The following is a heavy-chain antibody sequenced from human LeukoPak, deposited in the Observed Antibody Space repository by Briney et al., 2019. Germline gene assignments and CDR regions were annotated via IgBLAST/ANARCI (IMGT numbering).Heavy chain of an antibody. CDR3: ARVYYSSSYDYWYFDL. J-gene: IGHJ2*01. Sequence: SETLSLTCAVSGGSISSSNWWSWVRQPPGKGLEWIGEIYHSGSTNYNPSLKSRVTISVDKSKNQFSLKLSSVTAADTAVYYCARVYYSSSYDYWYFDLWGRGTLVTVSS. V-gene: IGHV4-4*02. CDR1: GGSISSSNW. D-gene: IGHD6-13*01. CDR2: IYHSGST.